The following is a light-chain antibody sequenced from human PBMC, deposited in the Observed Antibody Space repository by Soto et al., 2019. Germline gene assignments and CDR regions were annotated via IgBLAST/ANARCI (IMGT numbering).Light chain of an antibody. CDR2: GAS. CDR1: QSVSSN. V-gene: IGKV3-15*01. CDR3: QQYNNRLIT. Sequence: EIVMTQSPATLSVSPGERVTLSCRASQSVSSNLAWYQQKPGQAPRLLIFGASTRATGIPARFSGSGSGTDFTLIISSLQSEDFAVYYCQQYNNRLITFGQGTRLEIK. J-gene: IGKJ5*01.